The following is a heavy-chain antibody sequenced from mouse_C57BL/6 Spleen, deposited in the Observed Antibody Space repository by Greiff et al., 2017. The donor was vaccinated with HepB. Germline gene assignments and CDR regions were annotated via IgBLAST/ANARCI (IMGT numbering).Heavy chain of an antibody. Sequence: EVKLVESGGDLVKPGGSLKLSCAASGFTFSSYGMSWVRQTPDKRLEWVATISSGGSYTYSPDSVKGRFTISRDNAKNTLYLQMSSLKSEDTAMYYCARQTLTGIFDYWGQGTTLTVSS. V-gene: IGHV5-6*02. CDR3: ARQTLTGIFDY. CDR1: GFTFSSYG. CDR2: ISSGGSYT. D-gene: IGHD4-1*01. J-gene: IGHJ2*01.